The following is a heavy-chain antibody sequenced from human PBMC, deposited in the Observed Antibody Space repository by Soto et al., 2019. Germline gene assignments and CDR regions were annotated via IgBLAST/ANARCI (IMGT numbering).Heavy chain of an antibody. CDR2: ISSSSSTI. D-gene: IGHD1-1*01. CDR3: ASRRNLDLDY. V-gene: IGHV3-48*01. CDR1: GFTFSSYS. J-gene: IGHJ4*02. Sequence: EVQLVESGGGLVQPGGSLRLSCAASGFTFSSYSMNWVRKAPGKGLEWVSYISSSSSTIYYADSVKGRFTISRDNAKNSLYLQMNSLRAEDTAVYYCASRRNLDLDYWGQGTLVTVSS.